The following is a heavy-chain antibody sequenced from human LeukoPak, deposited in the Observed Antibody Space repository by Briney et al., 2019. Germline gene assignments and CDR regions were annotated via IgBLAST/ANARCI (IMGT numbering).Heavy chain of an antibody. CDR1: GGSFSGYY. CDR3: ARDKYTYFDY. V-gene: IGHV4-34*01. CDR2: INHSGST. Sequence: SETLSLTCAVYGGSFSGYYWSWIRQPPGKGLEWIGEINHSGSTNYNPSLKSRVTISVDTSENQFSLKLSSVTAADTAVYYCARDKYTYFDYWGQGTLVTVSS. J-gene: IGHJ4*02. D-gene: IGHD2-2*02.